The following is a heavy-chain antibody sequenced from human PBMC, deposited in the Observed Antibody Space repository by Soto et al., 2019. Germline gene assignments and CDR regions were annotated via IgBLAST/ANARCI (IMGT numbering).Heavy chain of an antibody. V-gene: IGHV3-23*01. CDR1: GFTFSSYA. CDR2: ISGSGDSK. CDR3: ARIPFDHVWGTDRYSPNFDY. D-gene: IGHD3-16*02. J-gene: IGHJ4*02. Sequence: GSLRLSCAASGFTFSSYALSWVRQGPGKGLEWVSGISGSGDSKRYSDSLKGRFTISRDNSKNTLFLQMNSLRAEDTAVYYCARIPFDHVWGTDRYSPNFDYWGQGTQVTVSS.